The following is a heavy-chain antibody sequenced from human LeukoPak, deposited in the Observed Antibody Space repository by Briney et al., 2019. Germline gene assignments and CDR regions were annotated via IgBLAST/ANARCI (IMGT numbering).Heavy chain of an antibody. CDR1: GFTFSSYG. CDR3: AKVDKQLDAFDI. V-gene: IGHV3-30*02. Sequence: GGSLRLSCAASGFTFSSYGMHWVRQAPGKGLEWVAFIRYDGSNKYYADSVKGRFTISRGNSKNTLYLQMNSLRAEDTAVYYCAKVDKQLDAFDIWGQGTMVTVSS. D-gene: IGHD6-13*01. CDR2: IRYDGSNK. J-gene: IGHJ3*02.